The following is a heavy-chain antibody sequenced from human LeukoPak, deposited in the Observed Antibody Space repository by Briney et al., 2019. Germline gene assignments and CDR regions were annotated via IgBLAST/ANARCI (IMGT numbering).Heavy chain of an antibody. CDR1: SGSISSSNW. V-gene: IGHV4-4*02. D-gene: IGHD1-26*01. J-gene: IGHJ4*02. CDR2: INHSGST. Sequence: SETLSLTCAVSSGSISSSNWWSWVRQPPGKGLEWIGEINHSGSTNYNPSLKSRVTISVDMSDNQFSLKLTSVTAADTAVYYCALGYIDIWELWGQGNMVTVSS. CDR3: ALGYIDIWEL.